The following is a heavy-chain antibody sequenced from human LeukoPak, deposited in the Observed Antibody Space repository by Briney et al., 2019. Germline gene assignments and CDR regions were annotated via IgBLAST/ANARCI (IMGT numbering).Heavy chain of an antibody. Sequence: PSETLSLTCAVYGGSFSGYYWSWIRQPPGKGLEWIGEINHRGSTNYNPSLKSRVTISVDTSKNQFSLKLSSVTAADTAVYYCARGPIAPGYYYGMDVWGQGTTVTVSS. D-gene: IGHD6-13*01. CDR1: GGSFSGYY. J-gene: IGHJ6*02. CDR2: INHRGST. CDR3: ARGPIAPGYYYGMDV. V-gene: IGHV4-34*01.